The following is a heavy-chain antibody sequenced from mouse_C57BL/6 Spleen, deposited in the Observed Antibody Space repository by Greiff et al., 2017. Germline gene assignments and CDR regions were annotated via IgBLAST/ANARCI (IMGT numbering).Heavy chain of an antibody. D-gene: IGHD2-5*01. Sequence: EVKLVESGPELVKPGASVKIPCKASGYTFTDYNMDWVKQSHGKSLEWIGDINPNNGGTIYNQKFKGKATLTVDKSSSTAYMELRSLTSEDTAVYYCARGGNYSNWFAYWGQGTLVTVSA. J-gene: IGHJ3*01. CDR2: INPNNGGT. V-gene: IGHV1-18*01. CDR3: ARGGNYSNWFAY. CDR1: GYTFTDYN.